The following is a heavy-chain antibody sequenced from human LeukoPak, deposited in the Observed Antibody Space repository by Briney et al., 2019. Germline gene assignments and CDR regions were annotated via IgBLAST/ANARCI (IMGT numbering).Heavy chain of an antibody. V-gene: IGHV3-74*01. D-gene: IGHD3-9*01. Sequence: GGSLRLSCAASGLTFSSYWMHWVRQAPGKGLVWVSRINSDGSSTSYADSVKGRFTISRDNAKNTLYLQMNSLRAEDTAVYYCARVPDILTGYYQDFDYWGQGTLVTVSS. J-gene: IGHJ4*02. CDR1: GLTFSSYW. CDR2: INSDGSST. CDR3: ARVPDILTGYYQDFDY.